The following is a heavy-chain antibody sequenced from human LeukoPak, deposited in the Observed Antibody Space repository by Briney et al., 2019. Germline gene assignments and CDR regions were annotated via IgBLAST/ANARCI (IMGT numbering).Heavy chain of an antibody. V-gene: IGHV3-30-3*01. CDR2: ISYDGSNK. Sequence: PGGSLRLSCAASGFTFSSYAMHWVRQAPGKGLEWVAVISYDGSNKYYADSVKGRFTISRDNSKNTLYLQMNSLGAEDTAVYYCARDSVDTAMVRGNWFDPWGQGTLVTVSS. J-gene: IGHJ5*02. CDR3: ARDSVDTAMVRGNWFDP. D-gene: IGHD5-18*01. CDR1: GFTFSSYA.